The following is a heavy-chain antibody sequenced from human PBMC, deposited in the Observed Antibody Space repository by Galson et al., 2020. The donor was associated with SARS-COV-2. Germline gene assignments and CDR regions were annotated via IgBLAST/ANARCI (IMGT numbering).Heavy chain of an antibody. Sequence: SVKVSCKASGRTFSSYAISWVRQAPGQGLEWMGGIIPIFGTANYAQKFQGRVTITADESTSTAYMELSSLRSEDTAVYYCARVPEYCSSTSCSYYYYYYMDVWGKGTTVTVSS. CDR1: GRTFSSYA. CDR3: ARVPEYCSSTSCSYYYYYYMDV. V-gene: IGHV1-69*13. J-gene: IGHJ6*03. D-gene: IGHD2-2*01. CDR2: IIPIFGTA.